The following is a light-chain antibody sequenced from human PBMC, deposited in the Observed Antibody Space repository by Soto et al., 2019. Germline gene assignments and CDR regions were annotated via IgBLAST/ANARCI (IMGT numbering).Light chain of an antibody. CDR1: QTVSSVH. J-gene: IGKJ1*01. CDR2: RAS. Sequence: EIVLTQSPGTLSLSPGERGTLSCRASQTVSSVHLAWYQQKPGQAPRLLIYRASTRAPGIPARFSGSGSGTEFTLTISSLQSEDFTVYSCLQYHNLWAFGQGTKVDIK. CDR3: LQYHNLWA. V-gene: IGKV3-15*01.